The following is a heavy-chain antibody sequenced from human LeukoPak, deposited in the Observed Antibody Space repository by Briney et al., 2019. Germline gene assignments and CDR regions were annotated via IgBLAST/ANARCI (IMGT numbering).Heavy chain of an antibody. J-gene: IGHJ3*02. CDR1: NNFIRNGYY. Sequence: TSETLSLTCAVSNNFIRNGYYWGWIRQPPGKGLEWIGSIYHSGSTYYNPSLKSRLTISLDTSKSHFSLKLSSVTAADTAVYYCAGENYQGAFDIWGQGTMVTVSS. D-gene: IGHD1-7*01. CDR2: IYHSGST. V-gene: IGHV4-38-2*01. CDR3: AGENYQGAFDI.